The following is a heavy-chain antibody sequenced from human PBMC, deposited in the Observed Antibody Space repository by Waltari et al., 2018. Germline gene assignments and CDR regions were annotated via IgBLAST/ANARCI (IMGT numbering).Heavy chain of an antibody. CDR2: IYTSGNT. J-gene: IGHJ4*02. Sequence: QVQLQESGPGLVKPSQTLSLTCSVSGGSIPSGIYYWTWIRQPAGNGLGWIGRIYTSGNTDFTPALKSRCTMSMDTSKNQFSLNLSAVTAADTAVYYCARFPRDYSFDYWGQGTLVTVSS. D-gene: IGHD4-17*01. V-gene: IGHV4-61*02. CDR3: ARFPRDYSFDY. CDR1: GGSIPSGIYY.